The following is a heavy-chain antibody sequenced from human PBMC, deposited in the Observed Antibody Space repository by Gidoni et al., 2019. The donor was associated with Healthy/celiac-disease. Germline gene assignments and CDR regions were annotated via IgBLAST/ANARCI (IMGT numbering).Heavy chain of an antibody. CDR3: AKDGGGSYYYFDY. V-gene: IGHV3-23*01. J-gene: IGHJ4*02. Sequence: EVQLLESGGGLVQPGGSLRLSCAASGFTFSSYAMSWVRQAPGKGLEWVSAISGSGGSTSYADSVKGRFAISRDNSKNTLYLQMNSLRAEDTAVYYCAKDGGGSYYYFDYWGQGTLVTVSS. CDR2: ISGSGGST. CDR1: GFTFSSYA. D-gene: IGHD1-26*01.